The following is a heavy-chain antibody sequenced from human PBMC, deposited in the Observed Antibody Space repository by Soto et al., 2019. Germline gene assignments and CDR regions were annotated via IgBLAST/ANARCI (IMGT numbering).Heavy chain of an antibody. CDR3: ARDHSSGWVNWFDP. Sequence: SETLCLTCTVSGGSISSYFWSLIRQAPGKKLEWIGYMYSSGATNYNPSLKSRVTMSRDTSKNQFSLKLSSVTTADTAVYYCARDHSSGWVNWFDPWGQGTLVTVSS. V-gene: IGHV4-59*01. D-gene: IGHD3-22*01. CDR1: GGSISSYF. CDR2: MYSSGAT. J-gene: IGHJ5*02.